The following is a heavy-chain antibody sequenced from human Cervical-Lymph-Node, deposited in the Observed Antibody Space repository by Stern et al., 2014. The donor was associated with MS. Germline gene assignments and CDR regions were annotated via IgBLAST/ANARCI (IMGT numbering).Heavy chain of an antibody. V-gene: IGHV1-46*01. J-gene: IGHJ4*02. D-gene: IGHD1-26*01. CDR2: ISPDGGRT. CDR1: GYTFTDYN. Sequence: VQLVESGAEVKEPGASVKVSCTASGYTFTDYNTQWVRQAPGPGLEWMGMISPDGGRTAYAPKFRGRVTMTRDKSTATVYMELNSLRSEDTAVYFCARVAPTVGAAYWGQGTLVTVSS. CDR3: ARVAPTVGAAY.